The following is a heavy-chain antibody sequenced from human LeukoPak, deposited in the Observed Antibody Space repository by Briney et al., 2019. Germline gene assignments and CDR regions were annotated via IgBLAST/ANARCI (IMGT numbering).Heavy chain of an antibody. CDR3: ARTPIYYFDNSGYYN. D-gene: IGHD3-22*01. J-gene: IGHJ4*02. Sequence: SETLSLTCTVSGGSINNYYWSWIRQPAGKGLEWIGLIYSSGSTSYNPSLKSRVTMSVDTSKKQFSLRLSSVAAADTAVYYCARTPIYYFDNSGYYNWGQGTLVTVSS. V-gene: IGHV4-4*07. CDR2: IYSSGST. CDR1: GGSINNYY.